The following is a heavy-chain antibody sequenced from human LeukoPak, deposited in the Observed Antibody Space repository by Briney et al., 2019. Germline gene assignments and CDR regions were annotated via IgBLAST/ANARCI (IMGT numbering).Heavy chain of an antibody. CDR2: INPNSGAT. D-gene: IGHD2-15*01. V-gene: IGHV1-2*02. J-gene: IGHJ6*03. CDR1: GYTFTGYY. Sequence: GASVKVSCKASGYTFTGYYMHWVRQAPGQGLEWMGWINPNSGATSYAQIFQGRVTMTRDTSINTAYMELSRLRSDDTAVYYCARAGRGGYSYYMDVWGKGTTVTISS. CDR3: ARAGRGGYSYYMDV.